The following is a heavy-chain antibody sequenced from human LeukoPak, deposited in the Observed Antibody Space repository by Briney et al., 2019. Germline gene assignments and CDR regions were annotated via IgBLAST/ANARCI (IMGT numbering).Heavy chain of an antibody. CDR2: IYYSGST. D-gene: IGHD3-3*01. J-gene: IGHJ3*02. V-gene: IGHV4-30-4*08. CDR3: ARVITAFGVVITSHAFDI. Sequence: SWIRQPPGKGLEWIGYIYYSGSTHCNPSVKSRVTISVDTSKNQFSLKLSSATAADTAVYYCARVITAFGVVITSHAFDIWGQGTMVSVSS.